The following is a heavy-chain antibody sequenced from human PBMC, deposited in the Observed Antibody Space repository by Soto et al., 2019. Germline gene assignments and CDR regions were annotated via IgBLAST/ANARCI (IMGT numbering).Heavy chain of an antibody. CDR2: INPNSGNT. V-gene: IGHV1-2*02. Sequence: ASVKVSCKASGYTFTGYYMHWVRQAPGQGLEWMGWINPNSGNTNYAQKFQGRVTITRDMSTSTAYMELSSLRSEDTAVYYCAADGYCSGGSCYGTDYWGQGTLVTVSS. CDR3: AADGYCSGGSCYGTDY. D-gene: IGHD2-15*01. CDR1: GYTFTGYY. J-gene: IGHJ4*02.